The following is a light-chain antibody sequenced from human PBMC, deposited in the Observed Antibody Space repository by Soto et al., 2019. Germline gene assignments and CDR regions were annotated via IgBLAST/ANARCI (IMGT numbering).Light chain of an antibody. Sequence: EIVLTQSPATLSLSPGERATLSCMAMQSVNSHLAWYQQRPGQAPRLLIYDASNRATGIPARFSGSGSGKDFTLTISSLEPEDFAVYYCQQRTNWPLTFGGGTKVEIK. J-gene: IGKJ4*01. CDR1: QSVNSH. V-gene: IGKV3-11*01. CDR2: DAS. CDR3: QQRTNWPLT.